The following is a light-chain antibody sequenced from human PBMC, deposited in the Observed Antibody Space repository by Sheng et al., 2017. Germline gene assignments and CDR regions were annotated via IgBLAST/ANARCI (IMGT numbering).Light chain of an antibody. J-gene: IGKJ1*01. V-gene: IGKV1-5*01. CDR2: AAS. CDR3: QQVNSYPLT. CDR1: QSINSY. Sequence: DIQMTQSPSTLSASVGDRVTITCRASQSINSYLAWYQQKPGKAPKLLIYAASSLQSGVPSRFSGSGSGTEFTLTISSLQPEDFADYYCQQVNSYPLTFGQGTKVEVK.